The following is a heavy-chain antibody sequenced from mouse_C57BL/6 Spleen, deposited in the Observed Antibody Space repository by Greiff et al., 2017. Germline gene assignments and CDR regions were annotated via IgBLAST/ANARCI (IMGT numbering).Heavy chain of an antibody. V-gene: IGHV1-64*01. CDR1: GYTFTSYW. J-gene: IGHJ4*01. Sequence: VQLQQPGAELVKPGASVKLSCKASGYTFTSYWMHWVKQRPGQGLEWIGMINPNSGSTNYNEKFKSKATLTVDKSSSTAYMQLSSLTSEDSAVYYCARWEYYDAMDYWGQGTSVTVSS. CDR3: ARWEYYDAMDY. D-gene: IGHD5-1*01. CDR2: INPNSGST.